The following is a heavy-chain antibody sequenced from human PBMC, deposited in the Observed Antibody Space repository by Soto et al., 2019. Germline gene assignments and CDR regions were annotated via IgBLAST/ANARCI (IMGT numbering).Heavy chain of an antibody. CDR2: IYWDDDK. J-gene: IGHJ4*02. CDR1: GFSLSTSGVG. Sequence: SGPTLVNPTQTLTLTCTFSGFSLSTSGVGVAWIRQPPGKALEWLALIYWDDDKRYSPSLKSRLTITKDTSKNQVVLKMTNMDPVDTATYYCAHSPPIYCMSTSCYPLFKYWGQGTLVTVSS. D-gene: IGHD2-2*01. CDR3: AHSPPIYCMSTSCYPLFKY. V-gene: IGHV2-5*02.